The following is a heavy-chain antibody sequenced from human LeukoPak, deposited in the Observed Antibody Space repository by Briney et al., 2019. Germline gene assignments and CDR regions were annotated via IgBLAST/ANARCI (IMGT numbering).Heavy chain of an antibody. Sequence: PSETLSFTCTVPGGSISSSTYFGGWIRQPPGKGLEWIGFIYYSGSTAYNPSVKSRVTISVDTSKNQFSLKLSSVTAADTAVYYCASGVATVGEIAYYAMDVWGQRTTVTVSS. V-gene: IGHV4-39*01. CDR2: IYYSGST. CDR3: ASGVATVGEIAYYAMDV. J-gene: IGHJ6*02. D-gene: IGHD5-12*01. CDR1: GGSISSSTYF.